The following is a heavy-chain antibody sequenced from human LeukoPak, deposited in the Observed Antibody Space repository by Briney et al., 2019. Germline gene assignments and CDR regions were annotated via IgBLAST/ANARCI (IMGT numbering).Heavy chain of an antibody. J-gene: IGHJ6*02. CDR1: GFTFSSYW. CDR2: IDQDGSEK. V-gene: IGHV3-7*01. D-gene: IGHD3-3*01. Sequence: GGSLRLSCAASGFTFSSYWVTWVRQAPGKGLEWVANIDQDGSEKNYMDSVKGRFSISRDNGKNSLYLQMNSLRAEDTAVYYCAREEHYDFWSGYYYYYGMDVWGQGTTVTVSS. CDR3: AREEHYDFWSGYYYYYGMDV.